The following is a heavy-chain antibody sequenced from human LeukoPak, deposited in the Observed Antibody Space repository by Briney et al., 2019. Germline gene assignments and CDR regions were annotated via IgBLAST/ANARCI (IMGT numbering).Heavy chain of an antibody. Sequence: SETLSLTCAVYGGSFSAYYWSWIRQSAGKGLEWLGESDHSGSTNYNPSLKSRVTISLDTSKNQISLKLSSVTAADTAVYYCARVVKPPAGTISLDYWGQGTLVIVSS. CDR2: SDHSGST. V-gene: IGHV4-34*01. CDR3: ARVVKPPAGTISLDY. D-gene: IGHD6-13*01. CDR1: GGSFSAYY. J-gene: IGHJ4*02.